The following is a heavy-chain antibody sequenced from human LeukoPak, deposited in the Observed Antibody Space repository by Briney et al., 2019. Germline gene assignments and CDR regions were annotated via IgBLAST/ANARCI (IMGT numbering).Heavy chain of an antibody. J-gene: IGHJ4*02. CDR1: GFSFGDYG. V-gene: IGHV3-20*04. CDR2: INWNEGRT. D-gene: IGHD3-22*01. CDR3: ARGDSRFGY. Sequence: GGSLRLSCAASGFSFGDYGMSWVRQAPGKGLEWVSDINWNEGRTGYADSVKGRFTISRDNAKNSLYLQMNSLRAEDTALYYCARGDSRFGYWGQGTLVTVSS.